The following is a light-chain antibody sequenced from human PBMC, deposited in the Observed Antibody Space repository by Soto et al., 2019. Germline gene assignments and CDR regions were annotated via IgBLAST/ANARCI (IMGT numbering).Light chain of an antibody. CDR3: QEYDGAQTST. V-gene: IGKV3-15*01. CDR2: GAY. J-gene: IGKJ5*01. CDR1: QNVLRN. Sequence: VLTQSPCTLSVSPGERATPSGTASQNVLRNVAWYQQKPGQAPRLRSYGAYTRATGIPARFSASGSWTDFALTLSRLETEYLALYYCQEYDGAQTSTFGLGTRLDIK.